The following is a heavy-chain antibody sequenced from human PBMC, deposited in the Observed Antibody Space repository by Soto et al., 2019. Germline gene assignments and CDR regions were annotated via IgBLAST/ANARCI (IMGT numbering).Heavy chain of an antibody. CDR3: ARLYGFSGFDY. CDR1: GDSISSYY. CDR2: IHYDGST. V-gene: IGHV4-59*08. Sequence: PSETLSLTCSVSGDSISSYYWNWIRQPPGKGLEWIGYIHYDGSTNYNPSLKSRVTISVDTSKNQFSLKLSSVTAADTAVYYCARLYGFSGFDYWGQGTLVTVSS. J-gene: IGHJ4*02. D-gene: IGHD6-25*01.